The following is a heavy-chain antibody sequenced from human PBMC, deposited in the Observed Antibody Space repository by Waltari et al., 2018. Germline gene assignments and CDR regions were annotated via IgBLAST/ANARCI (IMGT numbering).Heavy chain of an antibody. D-gene: IGHD5-18*01. Sequence: QVQLVQSGAEVKKPGASVKVSCKASGYTFTGYYMHWVRQAPGQGLEWMGGINPNRGGTNYAQKFQGRVTMTRDTSISTAYMELSRLRSDDTAVYYCARIGYSYGYGHYDYWGQGTLVTVSS. CDR1: GYTFTGYY. CDR3: ARIGYSYGYGHYDY. V-gene: IGHV1-2*02. J-gene: IGHJ4*02. CDR2: INPNRGGT.